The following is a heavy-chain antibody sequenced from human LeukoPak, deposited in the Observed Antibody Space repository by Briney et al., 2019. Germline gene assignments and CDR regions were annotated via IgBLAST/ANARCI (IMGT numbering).Heavy chain of an antibody. CDR1: GNTFTDYY. Sequence: ASVKVSCNASGNTFTDYYLNWMRQAPGQGLEWMGWINPNSGGTNYAQKFQGRVTMTRDTYISTAYTEVSTLTSDDTAVYYCAKGIATTGWPGDSWGQGTLVTVSS. D-gene: IGHD6-13*01. J-gene: IGHJ4*02. CDR2: INPNSGGT. CDR3: AKGIATTGWPGDS. V-gene: IGHV1-2*02.